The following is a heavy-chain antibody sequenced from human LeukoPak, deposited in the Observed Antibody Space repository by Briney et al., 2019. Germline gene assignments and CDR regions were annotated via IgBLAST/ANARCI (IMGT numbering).Heavy chain of an antibody. J-gene: IGHJ6*02. CDR1: GFTFSSYS. V-gene: IGHV3-21*01. D-gene: IGHD2-21*01. Sequence: GGSLRLSCAASGFTFSSYSMNWVRQAPGKGLEWVSCISSSSSYIYYADSVKGRFTISRDNAKNSLYLQMNSLRAEDTAVYYCARDLVTGGDGYTDYYYYGMDVWGQGTTVTVSS. CDR3: ARDLVTGGDGYTDYYYYGMDV. CDR2: ISSSSSYI.